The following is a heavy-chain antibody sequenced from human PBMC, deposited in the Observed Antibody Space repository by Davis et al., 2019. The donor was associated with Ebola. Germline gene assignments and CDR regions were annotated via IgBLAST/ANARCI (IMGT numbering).Heavy chain of an antibody. CDR3: ARSYLIST. CDR1: GFIFSSYD. Sequence: GESLKISCAASGFIFSSYDMYWVRQVPGKGLEWVSLIWFDGSNKYYADSVKGRFTISRDNSRNTLYLQMNGLRDEDTAVYYCARSYLISTWGQGTLVSVSS. V-gene: IGHV3-33*07. J-gene: IGHJ5*02. D-gene: IGHD3-10*01. CDR2: IWFDGSNK.